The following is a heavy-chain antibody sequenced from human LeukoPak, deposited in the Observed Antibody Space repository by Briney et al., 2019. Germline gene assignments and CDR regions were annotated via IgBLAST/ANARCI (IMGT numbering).Heavy chain of an antibody. J-gene: IGHJ5*02. CDR2: ISAYNGNT. V-gene: IGHV1-18*01. Sequence: ASVKVSCKASGGTFSSYAISWVRQAPGQGLEWMGWISAYNGNTNYAQKLQGRVTMTTDTSTSTAYMELRSLRSDDTAVYYCARVPLPGNWFDPWGQGTLVTVSS. CDR3: ARVPLPGNWFDP. CDR1: GGTFSSYA.